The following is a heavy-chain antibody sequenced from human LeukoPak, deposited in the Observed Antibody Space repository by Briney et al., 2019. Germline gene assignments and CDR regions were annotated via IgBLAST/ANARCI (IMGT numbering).Heavy chain of an antibody. D-gene: IGHD2-15*01. CDR3: ARAVVVVGATGGGNWFDP. J-gene: IGHJ5*02. CDR2: INHSGST. Sequence: SETLSLTCAVYGGYFRGYYWGWIRQPPGKGLEWIGEINHSGSTNYNPSLKSRVTISVDTSQNQFSLKLSSVTAADTAVYYCARAVVVVGATGGGNWFDPWGQGTLVTVSS. CDR1: GGYFRGYY. V-gene: IGHV4-34*01.